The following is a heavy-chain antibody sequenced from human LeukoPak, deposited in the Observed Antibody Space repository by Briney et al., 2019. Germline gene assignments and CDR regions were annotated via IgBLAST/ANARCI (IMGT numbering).Heavy chain of an antibody. CDR2: ISYDGSNK. Sequence: GGSLRLSCAASGFTFSSYAMHWVRQAPGKGLEWVAVISYDGSNKYYADSVKGRFTISRDNSKNTLYLQMNSLRADDTAVYYCARAERQWLATRFGYWGQGTLVTVSS. J-gene: IGHJ4*02. V-gene: IGHV3-30-3*01. D-gene: IGHD6-19*01. CDR1: GFTFSSYA. CDR3: ARAERQWLATRFGY.